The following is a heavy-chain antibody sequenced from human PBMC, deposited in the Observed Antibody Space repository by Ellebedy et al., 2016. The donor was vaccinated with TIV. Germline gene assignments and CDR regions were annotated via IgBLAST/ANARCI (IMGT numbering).Heavy chain of an antibody. CDR2: ITNYGRTT. CDR1: GFTFSRYW. V-gene: IGHV3-74*01. Sequence: GESLKISCAASGFTFSRYWMHWVRQAPGKGLEWVSRITNYGRTTVYADSVKGRFSTSRDNANNIMYLQMNSVRDDDTAVYYCVRDYFGEFIWGQGTRVTVSS. D-gene: IGHD3-10*01. J-gene: IGHJ4*02. CDR3: VRDYFGEFI.